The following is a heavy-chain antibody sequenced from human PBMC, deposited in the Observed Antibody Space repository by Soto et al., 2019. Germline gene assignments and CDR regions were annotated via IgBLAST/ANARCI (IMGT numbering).Heavy chain of an antibody. J-gene: IGHJ4*02. Sequence: QVQLQESGPGLVKPSETLSLTCSVSGGSISSYYCSWIRQPAGKELEWIVRVYIRGSTVYNPSLKSRVNMSVDTSKNQFSLRLTSVTAADTAGYYCASDKVGDSMEDYWGQGTLVTVSS. D-gene: IGHD2-21*02. CDR1: GGSISSYY. CDR3: ASDKVGDSMEDY. V-gene: IGHV4-4*07. CDR2: VYIRGST.